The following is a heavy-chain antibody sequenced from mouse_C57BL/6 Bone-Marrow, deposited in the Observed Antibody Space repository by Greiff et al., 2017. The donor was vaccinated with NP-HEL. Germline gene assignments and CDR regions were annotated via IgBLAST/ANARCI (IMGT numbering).Heavy chain of an antibody. V-gene: IGHV1-18*01. CDR2: INPNNGGT. CDR1: GYTFTDYN. CDR3: ARGRDYGSSYAMDY. D-gene: IGHD1-1*01. J-gene: IGHJ4*01. Sequence: EVQLQQSGPELVKPGASVKIPCKASGYTFTDYNMDWVKQSHGKSLEWIGDINPNNGGTIYNQKFKGKATLTVDKSSSTAYMELRSLTSEDTAVYYCARGRDYGSSYAMDYWGQGTSVTVSS.